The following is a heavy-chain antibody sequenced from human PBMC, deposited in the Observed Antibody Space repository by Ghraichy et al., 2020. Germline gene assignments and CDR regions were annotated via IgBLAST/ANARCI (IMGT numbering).Heavy chain of an antibody. J-gene: IGHJ4*02. CDR3: ARAGLPQAPFDY. Sequence: SETLSLTCTVSGGSVSSGSYYWSWIRQPPGKGLEWIGYIYYSGSTNYNPSLKSRVTISVDTSKNQFSLKLSSVTAADTAVYYCARAGLPQAPFDYWGQGTLVTVSS. CDR1: GGSVSSGSYY. V-gene: IGHV4-61*01. D-gene: IGHD2-21*01. CDR2: IYYSGST.